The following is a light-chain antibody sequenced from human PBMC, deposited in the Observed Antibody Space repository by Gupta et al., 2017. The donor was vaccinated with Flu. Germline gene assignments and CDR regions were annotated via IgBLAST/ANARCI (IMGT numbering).Light chain of an antibody. CDR1: PSNIGANY. J-gene: IGLJ3*02. Sequence: QSVLTQPPSVSAAPGQTVTISCSGSPSNIGANYVSWYQQLPGTAPRLLIYENNKRPSGIPDRFSGSKSGTSATLGITELQTGDEADYYCGTWDNSLNFARVFGGGTRLTVL. CDR2: ENN. V-gene: IGLV1-51*02. CDR3: GTWDNSLNFARV.